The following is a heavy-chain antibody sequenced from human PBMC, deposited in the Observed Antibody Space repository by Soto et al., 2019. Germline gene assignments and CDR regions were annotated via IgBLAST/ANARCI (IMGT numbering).Heavy chain of an antibody. D-gene: IGHD2-2*01. J-gene: IGHJ3*02. CDR3: ARDGSSSTSCSLGNDDFDI. CDR2: ISYDGSNK. Sequence: GGSLRLSCAASGFTFSSYAMHWVRQAPGKGLEWVAVISYDGSNKYYADSVKGRFTISRDNSKNTLYLQMNSLRAEDTAVYYCARDGSSSTSCSLGNDDFDIWGQGTMVTVSS. CDR1: GFTFSSYA. V-gene: IGHV3-30-3*01.